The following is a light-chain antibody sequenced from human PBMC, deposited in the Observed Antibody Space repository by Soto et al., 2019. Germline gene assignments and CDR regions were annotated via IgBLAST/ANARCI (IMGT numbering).Light chain of an antibody. J-gene: IGLJ2*01. CDR1: SSNIGNNY. CDR2: ENN. V-gene: IGLV1-51*02. Sequence: QSALTQPPSVSATPGQKVTISCSGSSSNIGNNYVSWYQQLLGTAPKLLIYENNKRPSGIPDRFSASKSGTSATLGITGLQTGDEADYYCGTWDSNLSAVVFGGGTKVTVL. CDR3: GTWDSNLSAVV.